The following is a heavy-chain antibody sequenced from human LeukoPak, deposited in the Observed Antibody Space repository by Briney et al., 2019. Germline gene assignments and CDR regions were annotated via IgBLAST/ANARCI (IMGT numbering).Heavy chain of an antibody. J-gene: IGHJ4*02. CDR2: ISESGGST. Sequence: GGPLTLSCAPSVLTFSSYAMSWVRQAPGEGREGVADISESGGSTHYADSVKGRFTISRDNSKNTLYLQVNSLRAEDTAVYYCAKGKVEQWGVPEYWGQGTLLTVSS. CDR1: VLTFSSYA. V-gene: IGHV3-23*01. CDR3: AKGKVEQWGVPEY. D-gene: IGHD1/OR15-1a*01.